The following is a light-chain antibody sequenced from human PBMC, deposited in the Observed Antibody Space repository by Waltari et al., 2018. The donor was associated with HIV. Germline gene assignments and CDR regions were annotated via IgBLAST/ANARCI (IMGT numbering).Light chain of an antibody. Sequence: EVVMTQSPAPLSVSPGERATLSCRASQSVGSNLAWYQQKPGQAPRHRIYGASTRATGVPARFTGSGAGTEFTLTISSLQSEDVAVYYCHQYNNWPPVTFGGGTKVEIK. V-gene: IGKV3-15*01. CDR2: GAS. CDR1: QSVGSN. J-gene: IGKJ4*01. CDR3: HQYNNWPPVT.